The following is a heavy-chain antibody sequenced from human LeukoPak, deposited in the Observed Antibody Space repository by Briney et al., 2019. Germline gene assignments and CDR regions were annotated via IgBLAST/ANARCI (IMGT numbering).Heavy chain of an antibody. J-gene: IGHJ6*03. CDR2: ISGSGGST. D-gene: IGHD1-26*01. CDR1: GFTFSSYA. Sequence: TGGSLRLSCAASGFTFSSYAMSWVRQAPGKGLEWVSAISGSGGSTYYADSVKGRFTISRDNSKNTLYLQMNSLRAEDTAVYYCASGSFFYYYYMDVWGKGTTVTISS. CDR3: ASGSFFYYYYMDV. V-gene: IGHV3-23*01.